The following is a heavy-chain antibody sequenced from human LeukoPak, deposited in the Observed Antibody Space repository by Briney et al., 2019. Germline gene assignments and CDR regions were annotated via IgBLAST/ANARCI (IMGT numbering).Heavy chain of an antibody. CDR1: GFTFSSYA. CDR2: ISYDGSNK. CDR3: VRDFRSADY. J-gene: IGHJ4*02. V-gene: IGHV3-30-3*01. Sequence: QPGRSLRLSCAASGFTFSSYAMHWVRQAPGKGLEWVAVISYDGSNKYYADSVKGRFTISRDNSKNTLYLQMNSLRADDTAVYYCVRDFRSADYWGQGILVTVSS.